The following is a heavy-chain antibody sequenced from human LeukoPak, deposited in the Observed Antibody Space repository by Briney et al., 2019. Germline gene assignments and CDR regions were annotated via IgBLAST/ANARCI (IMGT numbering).Heavy chain of an antibody. CDR1: GYSISSGYY. Sequence: SETLSLTCAVSGYSISSGYYWGWIRQPPGKGLEWIASIYHSGSTFHNPSLKSRVTISVDTSKNQFSLKLNSVIAADTAVYYCARVGYNSGRYYFDYWGQGTLVTVSS. V-gene: IGHV4-38-2*01. CDR3: ARVGYNSGRYYFDY. J-gene: IGHJ4*02. D-gene: IGHD6-19*01. CDR2: IYHSGST.